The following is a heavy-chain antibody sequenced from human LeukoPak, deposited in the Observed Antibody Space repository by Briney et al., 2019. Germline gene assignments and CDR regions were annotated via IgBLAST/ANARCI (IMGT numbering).Heavy chain of an antibody. CDR3: ARVAYGDYELNWFDP. Sequence: SVKVSCKASGGTFSSYAISWVRQAPGQGLEWMGRIIPIFGTANDAQKFQGRVTITTDESTSTAYMELSSLRSEDTAVYYCARVAYGDYELNWFDPWGQGTLVTVSS. D-gene: IGHD4-17*01. CDR2: IIPIFGTA. J-gene: IGHJ5*02. V-gene: IGHV1-69*05. CDR1: GGTFSSYA.